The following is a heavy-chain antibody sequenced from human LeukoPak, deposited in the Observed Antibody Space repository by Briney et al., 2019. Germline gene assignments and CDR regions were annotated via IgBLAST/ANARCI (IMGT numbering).Heavy chain of an antibody. Sequence: GGSLRLSCVASGFTFGSYWMHWVRQAPGKGLVWVSRINSDGSSTNYADSVKGRFTISRDNAKITLYLQMNSLRVEDAAVYYCTRYFGATDYWGQGTLVTVSS. CDR2: INSDGSST. V-gene: IGHV3-74*01. CDR1: GFTFGSYW. D-gene: IGHD4/OR15-4a*01. CDR3: TRYFGATDY. J-gene: IGHJ4*02.